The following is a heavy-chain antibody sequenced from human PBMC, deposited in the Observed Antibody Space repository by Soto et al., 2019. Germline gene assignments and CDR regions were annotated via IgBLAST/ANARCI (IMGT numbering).Heavy chain of an antibody. V-gene: IGHV3-30*03. CDR2: ISYDGNDK. Sequence: QVQLVESGGGVVRPGRSLRLSCVGSGFSFSAYGMHWVRLAPGKGLQWVAVISYDGNDKYYADSVKGRFTISRDDSKNTLYRQMNSLRREVTAIYYCARRKTVTTGHYYYYLDVWGKGTTVTVSS. D-gene: IGHD4-17*01. CDR3: ARRKTVTTGHYYYYLDV. CDR1: GFSFSAYG. J-gene: IGHJ6*03.